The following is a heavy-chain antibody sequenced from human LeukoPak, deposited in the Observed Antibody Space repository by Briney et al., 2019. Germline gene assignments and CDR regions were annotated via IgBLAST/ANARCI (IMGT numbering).Heavy chain of an antibody. J-gene: IGHJ4*02. CDR2: IYHSGST. CDR3: ARGRTNYFDY. D-gene: IGHD1-1*01. Sequence: SETLSLTCAVSGYSISSGYYWGWIRQPPGKGLEWIGSIYHSGSTYYNPSLKSRVTISVDTSKNQFSLKLSSVTAADTAVYYCARGRTNYFDYWGQGTLVTVSS. V-gene: IGHV4-38-2*01. CDR1: GYSISSGYY.